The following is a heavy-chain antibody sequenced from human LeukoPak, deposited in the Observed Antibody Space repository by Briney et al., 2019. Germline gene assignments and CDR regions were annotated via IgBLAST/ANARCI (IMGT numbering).Heavy chain of an antibody. D-gene: IGHD6-19*01. CDR3: ANMVAGTGFDY. J-gene: IGHJ4*02. V-gene: IGHV4-34*01. CDR2: INHSGST. Sequence: SETLSLTCAVYGGSFSGYYWSWIRQPPGKGLEWIGEINHSGSTNHNPSLKSRVTISVDTSKNQFSLKLSSVTAADTAVYYCANMVAGTGFDYWGQGTLVTVSS. CDR1: GGSFSGYY.